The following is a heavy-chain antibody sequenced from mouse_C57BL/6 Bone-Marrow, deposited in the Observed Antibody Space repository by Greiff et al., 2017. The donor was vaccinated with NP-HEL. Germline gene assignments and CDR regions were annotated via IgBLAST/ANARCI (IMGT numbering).Heavy chain of an antibody. J-gene: IGHJ4*01. CDR3: AKNPIYYGKEGVYAMDY. CDR1: GFSLTSYG. Sequence: VHLVESGPGLVQPSQSLSITCTVSGFSLTSYGVHWVRQSPGKGLEWLGVIWRGGSTDYNAAFMSRLSITKDNSKSQVFFKMNSLQADDTAIYYCAKNPIYYGKEGVYAMDYWGQGTSVTVSS. CDR2: IWRGGST. V-gene: IGHV2-5*01. D-gene: IGHD2-1*01.